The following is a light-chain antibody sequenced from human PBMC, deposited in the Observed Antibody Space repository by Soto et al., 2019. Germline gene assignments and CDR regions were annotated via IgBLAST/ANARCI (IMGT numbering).Light chain of an antibody. V-gene: IGKV1-13*02. CDR3: QQFNSYPIT. CDR2: DVS. Sequence: ALQVTQSPSSLSASVGDRVTMTCRASQDIRGALAWYQQKSGKPPNLLIYDVSTLGGGVPSRFSGSGSGTEFTLTISSLQPEDFGTYYCQQFNSYPITFGHGTRLEIK. CDR1: QDIRGA. J-gene: IGKJ5*01.